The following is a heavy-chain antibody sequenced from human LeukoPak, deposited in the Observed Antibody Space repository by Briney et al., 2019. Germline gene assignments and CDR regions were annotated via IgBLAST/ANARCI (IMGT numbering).Heavy chain of an antibody. CDR3: AREVEGMNWFDP. CDR2: INPNSGGT. Sequence: GASVKVSCKASGYTFTGYYMHWVRQAPGQGLEWMGWINPNSGGTNYAQTFQGRVTMTSDTSISTAYMELSRLRSDDTAVYYCAREVEGMNWFDPWGQGNLVTASS. V-gene: IGHV1-2*02. CDR1: GYTFTGYY. D-gene: IGHD2-15*01. J-gene: IGHJ5*02.